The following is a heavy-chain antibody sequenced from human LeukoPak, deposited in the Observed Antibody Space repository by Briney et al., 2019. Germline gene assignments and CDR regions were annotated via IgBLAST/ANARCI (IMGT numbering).Heavy chain of an antibody. CDR2: IYSGGST. D-gene: IGHD3-22*01. CDR1: GFTVSSNY. CDR3: ARLIPTSLSSGYYFSPNYFDY. J-gene: IGHJ4*02. Sequence: GGSLGLSCAASGFTVSSNYMSWVRQAPGKGLEWVSVIYSGGSTYYADSVKGRFTISRDNSKNTLYLQMNSLRAEDTAVYYCARLIPTSLSSGYYFSPNYFDYWGQGTLVTVSS. V-gene: IGHV3-66*04.